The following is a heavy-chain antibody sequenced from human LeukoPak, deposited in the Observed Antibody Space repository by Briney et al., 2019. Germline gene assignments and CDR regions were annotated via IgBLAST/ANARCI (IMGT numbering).Heavy chain of an antibody. CDR2: INHSGST. CDR3: ARLYRNMVRGLINPYFDY. V-gene: IGHV4-34*01. D-gene: IGHD3-10*01. J-gene: IGHJ4*02. Sequence: PSETLSLTCAVYGGSFSGYYWSWIRQPPGKGLEWIGEINHSGSTNYNPSLKSRVTISVDTSKNQFSLKLSSVTAADTAVYYCARLYRNMVRGLINPYFDYWGQGTLVTVSS. CDR1: GGSFSGYY.